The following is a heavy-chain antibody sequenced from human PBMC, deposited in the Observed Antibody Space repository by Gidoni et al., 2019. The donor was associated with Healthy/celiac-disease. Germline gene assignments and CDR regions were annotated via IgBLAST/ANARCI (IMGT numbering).Heavy chain of an antibody. CDR2: IFSNDEK. Sequence: QVTLKESGPVLVKPTETLTLTCTISGSSLGNARMCVSLIRPPPGKALECLATIFSNDEKSYSTSLKSRLTISKYTSKSQVVLTMTNMDPVDTATYYCARISVDFWSGSYWYFDLWGRGTLVTVSS. CDR1: GSSLGNARMC. V-gene: IGHV2-26*03. CDR3: ARISVDFWSGSYWYFDL. D-gene: IGHD3-3*01. J-gene: IGHJ2*01.